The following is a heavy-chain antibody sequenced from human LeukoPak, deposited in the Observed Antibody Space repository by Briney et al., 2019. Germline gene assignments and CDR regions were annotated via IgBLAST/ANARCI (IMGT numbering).Heavy chain of an antibody. CDR2: ISDSGGST. V-gene: IGHV3-23*01. J-gene: IGHJ4*02. CDR1: GFTLSSYA. Sequence: GGSLRLSCTASGFTLSSYAMAWVRQAPGKGLDRVSTISDSGGSTFYADSVKGRFTISRDNSRNIVFLQINSLRAEDTAMYYCTGLYGGSYAHWGQGTLVTVSS. CDR3: TGLYGGSYAH. D-gene: IGHD1-26*01.